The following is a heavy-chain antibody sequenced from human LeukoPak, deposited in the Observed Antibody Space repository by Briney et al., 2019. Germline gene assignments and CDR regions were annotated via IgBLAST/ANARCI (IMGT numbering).Heavy chain of an antibody. V-gene: IGHV1-69*05. CDR3: ARGGWVQQKYYMDV. Sequence: ASVQVSCKXSGGTFSSYAISWVRQAPGQGLEWMGGIIPIFATTNHAQKFQGRVTITTDESRTTAYMELSSLRSEDTAVYYCARGGWVQQKYYMDVWGKGTTVTVSS. CDR2: IIPIFATT. D-gene: IGHD5-24*01. J-gene: IGHJ6*03. CDR1: GGTFSSYA.